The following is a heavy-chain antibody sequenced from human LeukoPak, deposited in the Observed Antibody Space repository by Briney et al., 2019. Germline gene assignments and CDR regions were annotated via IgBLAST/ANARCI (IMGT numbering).Heavy chain of an antibody. CDR1: GYTFTSYG. J-gene: IGHJ4*02. CDR3: ARCWSFDRGYCDY. V-gene: IGHV1-18*01. CDR2: ISAYNVKT. Sequence: GASVKVSCKTSGYTFTSYGITWVRQAPGEGPEWMGWISAYNVKTDYARSLQGRLTMTTDTSTATVYTELKSLRSDDTAVYYCARCWSFDRGYCDYWGQGSLVTVSS.